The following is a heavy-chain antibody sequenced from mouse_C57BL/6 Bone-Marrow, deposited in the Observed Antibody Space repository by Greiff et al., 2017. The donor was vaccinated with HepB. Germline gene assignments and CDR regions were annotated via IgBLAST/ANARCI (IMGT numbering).Heavy chain of an antibody. J-gene: IGHJ1*03. CDR1: GFTFSDYG. CDR2: ISNLAYSI. Sequence: EVKLMESGGGLVQPGGSLKLSCAASGFTFSDYGMAWVRQAPRKGPEWVAFISNLAYSIYYADTVTGRFTISRENAKNTLYLEMSSLRSEDTAMYYCARGGITTVVDWYFDVWGTGTTVTVSS. V-gene: IGHV5-15*01. D-gene: IGHD1-1*01. CDR3: ARGGITTVVDWYFDV.